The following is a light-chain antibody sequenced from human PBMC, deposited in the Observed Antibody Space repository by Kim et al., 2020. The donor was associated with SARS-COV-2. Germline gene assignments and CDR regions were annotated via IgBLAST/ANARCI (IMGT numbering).Light chain of an antibody. V-gene: IGKV1-5*03. CDR1: QSISSW. Sequence: ASEGDRVTITCRASQSISSWLAWYQQKPGKAPKLLIYMASSLESGVPPRFSGSGSGTEFTLTISSLQPDDFATYYCQQYNSYPWTFGQGTKVEIK. CDR2: MAS. CDR3: QQYNSYPWT. J-gene: IGKJ1*01.